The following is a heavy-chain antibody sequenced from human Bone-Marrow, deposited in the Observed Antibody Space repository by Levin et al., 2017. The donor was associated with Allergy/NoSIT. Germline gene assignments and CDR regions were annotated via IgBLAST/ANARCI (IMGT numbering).Heavy chain of an antibody. V-gene: IGHV3-7*01. CDR1: GFTFRRYW. Sequence: GESLKISCTTSGFTFRRYWMTWVRQAPGQGLEWVANINQDGSEIYSVDSVKGRFTISRDSAKSSVYLQLNSLRAEDTAVYYCARKGISGPDYWGRGTLVTVSS. CDR3: ARKGISGPDY. CDR2: INQDGSEI. D-gene: IGHD2-15*01. J-gene: IGHJ4*02.